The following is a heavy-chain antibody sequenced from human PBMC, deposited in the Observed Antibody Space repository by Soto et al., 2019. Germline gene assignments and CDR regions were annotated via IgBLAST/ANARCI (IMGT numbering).Heavy chain of an antibody. J-gene: IGHJ4*02. D-gene: IGHD2-15*01. Sequence: WASVKVSCKASGYTFTGYYMHWVRQAPGQGLEWMGWINPNSGGTNYAQKFQGRVTMTRDTSISTAYMELSRLRSDDTAVYYCALIPNIVVVVAHSWGQGTLVTVSS. CDR1: GYTFTGYY. CDR2: INPNSGGT. CDR3: ALIPNIVVVVAHS. V-gene: IGHV1-2*02.